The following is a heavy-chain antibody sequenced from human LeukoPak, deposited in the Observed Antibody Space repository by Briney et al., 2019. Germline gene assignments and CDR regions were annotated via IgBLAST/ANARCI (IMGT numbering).Heavy chain of an antibody. D-gene: IGHD2-2*01. CDR3: ARDHCSSTSCYGVRSAFDI. CDR2: INPSGGST. Sequence: ASVKVSCKASGYTFTSYYMHWVRQAPGQGLEWMGIINPSGGSTSYARKFQGRVTMTRDTSTSTVYMELSSLSSEDTAVYYCARDHCSSTSCYGVRSAFDIWGQGTMVTVSS. J-gene: IGHJ3*02. V-gene: IGHV1-46*01. CDR1: GYTFTSYY.